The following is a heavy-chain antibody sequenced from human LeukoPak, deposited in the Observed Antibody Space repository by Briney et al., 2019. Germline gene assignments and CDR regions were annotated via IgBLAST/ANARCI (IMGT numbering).Heavy chain of an antibody. J-gene: IGHJ4*02. Sequence: GGSLRLSCAASGFTFSSYGMHWVRQAPGKGLEWVAVISYDGSNKYYADSVKGRFTISRDNSKNTLYLQMNSLRAEDTAVYYCAKDTYSMGYWGQGTLITVSS. CDR1: GFTFSSYG. CDR3: AKDTYSMGY. D-gene: IGHD4-11*01. CDR2: ISYDGSNK. V-gene: IGHV3-30*18.